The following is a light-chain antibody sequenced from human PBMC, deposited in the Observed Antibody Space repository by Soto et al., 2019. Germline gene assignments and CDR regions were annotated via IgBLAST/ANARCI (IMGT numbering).Light chain of an antibody. Sequence: IQMNQPPSSLSASVVDRVTTTSRAMQGIRNDLGWYRQKPGKAPKRLIYAASSLQSGVPSRFSGSGSGTEFTLTLRRMPPEDFATYYCLQQNSYPWTFGQ. V-gene: IGKV1-17*01. CDR1: QGIRND. CDR2: AAS. J-gene: IGKJ1*01. CDR3: LQQNSYPWT.